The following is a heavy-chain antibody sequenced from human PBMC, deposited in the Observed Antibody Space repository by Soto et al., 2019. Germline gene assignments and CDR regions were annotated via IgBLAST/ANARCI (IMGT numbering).Heavy chain of an antibody. V-gene: IGHV4-59*11. CDR3: AKSLWDTSGWKTDY. Sequence: SETLSLTCTVSGDSISSLYWSWIRQPPGKGLEWIGYIYYSGSINYNPSLKSRVTISVDPSKNQFSMRLSSVTAADTAVYYCAKSLWDTSGWKTDYWGQGTLVTVSS. D-gene: IGHD6-19*01. CDR2: IYYSGSI. J-gene: IGHJ4*02. CDR1: GDSISSLY.